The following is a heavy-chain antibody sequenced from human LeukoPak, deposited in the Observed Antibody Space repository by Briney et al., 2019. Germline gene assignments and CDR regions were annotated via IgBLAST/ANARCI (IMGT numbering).Heavy chain of an antibody. CDR1: GGSISSFY. CDR2: IYYNGRT. Sequence: SETLSLTCTVSGGSISSFYWSWIRQPPGKELEWIGYIYYNGRTNYNPSLKSRVTILVDTSKNQFSLKLSSVTAADTAFYYCAGTSMTTIIDYWGQGTLVTVSS. D-gene: IGHD4-11*01. V-gene: IGHV4-59*01. J-gene: IGHJ4*02. CDR3: AGTSMTTIIDY.